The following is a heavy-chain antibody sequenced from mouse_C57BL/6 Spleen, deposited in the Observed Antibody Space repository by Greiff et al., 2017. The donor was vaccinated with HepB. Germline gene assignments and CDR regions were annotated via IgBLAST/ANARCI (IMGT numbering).Heavy chain of an antibody. CDR1: GYTFTSYW. D-gene: IGHD2-3*01. CDR2: IDPSDSYT. CDR3: ARRDYDGYYWFAY. J-gene: IGHJ3*01. V-gene: IGHV1-50*01. Sequence: QVQLQQPGAELVKPGASVKLSCKASGYTFTSYWMQWVKQRPGQGLEWIGEIDPSDSYTNSNQKFKGKATLTVDTSSSTAYMQLSSLTSEDSAVYYCARRDYDGYYWFAYWGQGTLVTVSA.